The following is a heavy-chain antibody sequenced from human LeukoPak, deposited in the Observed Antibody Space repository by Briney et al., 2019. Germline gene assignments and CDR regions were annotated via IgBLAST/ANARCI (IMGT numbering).Heavy chain of an antibody. D-gene: IGHD1-26*01. CDR3: AKDSVRLVGELGDPFDY. Sequence: SETLSLTCTVSGGSISSSSYYWGWIRQPPGKGLEWIGSIYYSGSTYYSPSLKSRVTISVDTSKNQFSLKLSSVTAADTAVYYCAKDSVRLVGELGDPFDYWGQGTLVTVSS. V-gene: IGHV4-39*02. J-gene: IGHJ4*02. CDR2: IYYSGST. CDR1: GGSISSSSYY.